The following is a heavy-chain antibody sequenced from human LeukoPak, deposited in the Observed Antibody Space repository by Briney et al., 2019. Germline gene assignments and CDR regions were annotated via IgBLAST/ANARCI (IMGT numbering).Heavy chain of an antibody. Sequence: PGGSLRLSCAASGFTFKNYAMSWVRQTPGKGLEWVSLILSSGDTTYYADSVKGRFSISRDNSKNTLYLQMNSLRAEDTAVYYCARDKYGDYVIDYWGQGTLVTVSS. CDR2: ILSSGDTT. CDR3: ARDKYGDYVIDY. V-gene: IGHV3-23*01. D-gene: IGHD4-17*01. CDR1: GFTFKNYA. J-gene: IGHJ4*02.